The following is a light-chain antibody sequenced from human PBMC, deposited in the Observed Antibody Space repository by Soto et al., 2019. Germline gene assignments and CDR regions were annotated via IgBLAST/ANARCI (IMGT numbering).Light chain of an antibody. CDR2: AAS. V-gene: IGKV1-12*01. Sequence: DIQLTQSPSFLSPSVGDRVTITCRASQGISSYLAWYQQKSGKAPKLLIYAASSLQNGVPSRFSGSGSGTDFTLTISRLQTEDCGTYYCQQANTFLITFGQGTRLEIK. CDR3: QQANTFLIT. J-gene: IGKJ5*01. CDR1: QGISSY.